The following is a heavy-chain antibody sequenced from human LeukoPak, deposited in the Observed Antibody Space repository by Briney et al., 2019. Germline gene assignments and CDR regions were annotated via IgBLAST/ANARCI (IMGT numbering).Heavy chain of an antibody. Sequence: PGGSLRLSCAASGFTFSSYGMHWVRQAPGKGLEWVAFIRYDGSNKYYADSVKGRFTISRDNSKNTLYLQMNSLRAEDTAVYYCAKGAYCGSDCYSGYYYMDVWGKGTTVTVSS. J-gene: IGHJ6*03. CDR2: IRYDGSNK. CDR3: AKGAYCGSDCYSGYYYMDV. V-gene: IGHV3-30*02. CDR1: GFTFSSYG. D-gene: IGHD2-21*02.